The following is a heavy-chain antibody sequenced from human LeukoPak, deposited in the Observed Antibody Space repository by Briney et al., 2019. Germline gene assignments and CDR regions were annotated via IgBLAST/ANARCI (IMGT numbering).Heavy chain of an antibody. V-gene: IGHV3-23*01. CDR1: GFTFSSYA. J-gene: IGHJ4*02. CDR3: ATFVVVVSATPGVGYFDY. CDR2: ISGSGGST. D-gene: IGHD2-15*01. Sequence: GGSLRLSCAASGFTFSSYAMSWVRQAPGKGLEWVSTISGSGGSTYYADSVKGRFTISRDNSKNTLYLQMNGLRAEDTAVYYCATFVVVVSATPGVGYFDYWGQGTLVTVSS.